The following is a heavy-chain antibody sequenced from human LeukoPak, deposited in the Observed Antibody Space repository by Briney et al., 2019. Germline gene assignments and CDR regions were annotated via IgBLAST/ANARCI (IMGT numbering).Heavy chain of an antibody. Sequence: SQTLSLTCAISGDSVSSNSAAWNWIRQSPSRGLEWLGRTYYRSKWYNDYAVSVKSRITINPDTSKNQFSLKLSSVTAADTAVYYCARGNRSRRGGWYFFDYWGQGTLVTVSS. CDR3: ARGNRSRRGGWYFFDY. CDR2: TYYRSKWYN. V-gene: IGHV6-1*01. D-gene: IGHD6-19*01. J-gene: IGHJ4*02. CDR1: GDSVSSNSAA.